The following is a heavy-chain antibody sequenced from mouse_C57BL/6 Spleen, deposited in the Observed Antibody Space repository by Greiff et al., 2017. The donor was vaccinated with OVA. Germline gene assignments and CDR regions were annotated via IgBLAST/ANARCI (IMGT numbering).Heavy chain of an antibody. Sequence: QVQLKQSGAELVRPGTSVKVSCKASGYAFTNYLIEWVKQRPGQGLEWIGVINPGSGGTNYNEKFKGKATLTADKSSSTAYMQLSSLTSEDSAVYFCARSGLTGNWYFDVWGTGTTVTVSS. CDR3: ARSGLTGNWYFDV. D-gene: IGHD4-1*01. CDR2: INPGSGGT. CDR1: GYAFTNYL. V-gene: IGHV1-54*01. J-gene: IGHJ1*03.